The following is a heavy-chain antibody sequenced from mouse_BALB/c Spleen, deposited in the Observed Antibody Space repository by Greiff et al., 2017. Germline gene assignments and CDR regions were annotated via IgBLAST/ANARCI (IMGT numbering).Heavy chain of an antibody. CDR3: ARNYGSRLYYAMDY. D-gene: IGHD1-1*01. J-gene: IGHJ4*01. Sequence: EVQLVESGPGLVKPSQSLSLTCSVTGYSITSGYYWNWIRQFPGNKLEWMGYISYDGSNNYNPSLKNRISITRDTSKNQFFLKLNSVTTEDTATYYCARNYGSRLYYAMDYWGQGTSVTVSS. CDR1: GYSITSGYY. CDR2: ISYDGSN. V-gene: IGHV3-6*02.